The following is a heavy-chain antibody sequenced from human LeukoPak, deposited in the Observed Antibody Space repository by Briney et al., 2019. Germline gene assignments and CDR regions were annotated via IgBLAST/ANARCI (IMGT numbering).Heavy chain of an antibody. V-gene: IGHV3-30*04. CDR1: GFTFSSYA. Sequence: GRSLRLSFAASGFTFSSYAMHWVRQAPGKGLKWLAMISYDGSNKYYADSVKGRFPISRDNSKNTVYLQMNGLRAEDTAVYYCAREGEIAAAGPYYFDYWGQGTLVTVSS. CDR3: AREGEIAAAGPYYFDY. D-gene: IGHD6-13*01. CDR2: ISYDGSNK. J-gene: IGHJ4*02.